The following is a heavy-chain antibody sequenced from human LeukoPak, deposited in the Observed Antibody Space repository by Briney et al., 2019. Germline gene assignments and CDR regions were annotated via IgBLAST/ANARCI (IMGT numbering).Heavy chain of an antibody. CDR2: INPSGGST. V-gene: IGHV1-46*01. CDR3: ARNHVVRGVTNFDY. Sequence: GASVKVSCKASGYTFTSYYMHWVRQAPGQGLEWMGIINPSGGSTSYAQKFQGRVTMTRDTSISTAYMELSRLRSDDTAVYYCARNHVVRGVTNFDYWGQGTLVTVSS. CDR1: GYTFTSYY. J-gene: IGHJ4*02. D-gene: IGHD3-10*01.